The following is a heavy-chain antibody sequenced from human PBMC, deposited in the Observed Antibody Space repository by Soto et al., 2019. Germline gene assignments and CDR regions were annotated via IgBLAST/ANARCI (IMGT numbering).Heavy chain of an antibody. Sequence: EVQLVESGGSVIRPGGSLRLSCAASGFAFQNHGMGWVRQGPGKGLEWVAGISGGGVNGGYADSVRGRFTMSRDNGDNSLYMEINKLGVEDTALYQCAMKPHWQYWYFDLWGRGTLVTVSS. J-gene: IGHJ2*01. CDR3: AMKPHWQYWYFDL. CDR2: ISGGGVNG. CDR1: GFAFQNHG. V-gene: IGHV3-20*01. D-gene: IGHD1-1*01.